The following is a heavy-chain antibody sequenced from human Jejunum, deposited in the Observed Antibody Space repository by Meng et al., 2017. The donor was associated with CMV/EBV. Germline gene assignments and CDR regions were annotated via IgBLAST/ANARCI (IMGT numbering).Heavy chain of an antibody. CDR3: ARDQTDNYPYNWFDP. V-gene: IGHV3-30-3*01. J-gene: IGHJ5*02. Sequence: SGFPFSTYVMHWIRQPPGKGLEWVAVISYDGSTKYYADSVKGRFTISRDNSRNTLYLDVNSLRGDDTAMYYCARDQTDNYPYNWFDPWGQGTLVTVSS. D-gene: IGHD1-1*01. CDR1: GFPFSTYV. CDR2: ISYDGSTK.